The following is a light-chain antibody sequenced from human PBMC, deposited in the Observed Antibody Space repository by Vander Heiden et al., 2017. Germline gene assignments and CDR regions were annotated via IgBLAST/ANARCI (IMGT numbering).Light chain of an antibody. CDR2: EVS. CDR3: SSYAGSNNFV. J-gene: IGLJ1*01. CDR1: SSDVGGYNY. V-gene: IGLV2-8*01. Sequence: QSALTQPPSAYGPPGQSVTISCTGTSSDVGGYNYVSWYQQHPGKAPKLMIYEVSKRPSGVPDRFSGSKSGNTASLTVSGLQAEDEADYYCSSYAGSNNFVFGTGTKVTVL.